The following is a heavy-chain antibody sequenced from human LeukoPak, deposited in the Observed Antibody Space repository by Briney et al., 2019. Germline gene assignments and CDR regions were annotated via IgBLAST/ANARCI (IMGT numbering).Heavy chain of an antibody. CDR1: GFTFSRYW. Sequence: GGSLRLSSAASGFTFSRYWMSWVRQAPGKGRGLVANIKQDGSARFYGDPVKGRFTVSRDNAKNSLYIQMNSLRAEDTAVYYCARDREGSRDAFDIWGQGTMVTVSS. D-gene: IGHD1-26*01. J-gene: IGHJ3*02. CDR3: ARDREGSRDAFDI. V-gene: IGHV3-7*01. CDR2: IKQDGSAR.